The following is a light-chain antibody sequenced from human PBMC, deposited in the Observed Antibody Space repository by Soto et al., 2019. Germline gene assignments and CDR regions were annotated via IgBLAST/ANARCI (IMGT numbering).Light chain of an antibody. V-gene: IGKV3-11*01. CDR1: QSVSSY. J-gene: IGKJ5*01. Sequence: EIVLTQSPATLSLSPGERATLSCRASQSVSSYLAWYQQKPGQAPGLLIYDASNRATGIPARFSGSGSGTVFPLTISSLEPEDFAVYSYQQRSNWPFTFGQGTRLEIK. CDR3: QQRSNWPFT. CDR2: DAS.